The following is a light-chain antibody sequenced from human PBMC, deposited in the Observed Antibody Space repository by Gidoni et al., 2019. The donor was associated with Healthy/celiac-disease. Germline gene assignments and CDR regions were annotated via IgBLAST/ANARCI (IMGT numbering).Light chain of an antibody. J-gene: IGLJ1*01. Sequence: QSVLTQPPSASGTPGLRVTIPCSGSSSNIGSNYVYWYQQHPGTAPKLLIYRNNQRPSGVPDRFPGSKSGTSASLAISGLRSEDEADDYCAAWDDSLSGYYVFGAGTKVTVL. CDR3: AAWDDSLSGYYV. CDR1: SSNIGSNY. CDR2: RNN. V-gene: IGLV1-47*01.